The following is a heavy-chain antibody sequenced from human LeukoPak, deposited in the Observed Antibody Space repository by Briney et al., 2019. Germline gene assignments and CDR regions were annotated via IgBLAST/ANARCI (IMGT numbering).Heavy chain of an antibody. CDR1: GFMFSTYW. CDR2: IRQDGSEK. Sequence: GGSLRLSCTASGFMFSTYWMTWVRQAPGMGLEWVANIRQDGSEKFYADSVKGRFIISRDNAKNSLYLQLNSLRAEGTGVYYCARVRTEWYIDLWGRGTLVIVSS. CDR3: ARVRTEWYIDL. V-gene: IGHV3-7*01. J-gene: IGHJ2*01. D-gene: IGHD1-1*01.